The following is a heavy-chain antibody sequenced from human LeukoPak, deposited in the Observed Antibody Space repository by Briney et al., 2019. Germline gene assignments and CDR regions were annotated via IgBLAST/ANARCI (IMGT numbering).Heavy chain of an antibody. Sequence: SETLSLTCTVSGYSISSGYYWGWIRQPPGKGLEWIGSIYYSGNTYYNPSLKSRVTISVDTSKTQFSLKLSSVTAADTAVYYCARGDYYYMDVWGKGTTVTVSS. J-gene: IGHJ6*03. CDR1: GYSISSGYY. V-gene: IGHV4-38-2*02. CDR2: IYYSGNT. CDR3: ARGDYYYMDV.